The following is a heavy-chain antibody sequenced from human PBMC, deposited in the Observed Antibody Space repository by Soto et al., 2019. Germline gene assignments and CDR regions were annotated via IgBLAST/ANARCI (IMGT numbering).Heavy chain of an antibody. J-gene: IGHJ4*02. CDR2: IYWDDDK. CDR1: GFSLSTSGVG. CDR3: AKETFEYTSSSDDY. D-gene: IGHD6-6*01. V-gene: IGHV2-5*02. Sequence: GSGPTLVNPTQSLALTCTFSGFSLSTSGVGVGWVRQPPGKALEWLALIYWDDDKRYSPSLQSRLTITKDTAKNQVVLIMINMDPVDTAVYYCAKETFEYTSSSDDYWGQGTLVTVSS.